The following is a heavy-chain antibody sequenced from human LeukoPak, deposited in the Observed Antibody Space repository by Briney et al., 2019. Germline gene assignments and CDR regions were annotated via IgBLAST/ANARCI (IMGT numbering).Heavy chain of an antibody. J-gene: IGHJ5*02. CDR3: ARDRTALAPFDP. CDR1: GGSISSSSYY. V-gene: IGHV4-39*07. D-gene: IGHD5-18*01. Sequence: SQTLSLTCTVSGGSISSSSYYWGWIRQPPGKGLEWIGSIYYSGSTYYNPSLKSRVTISVDTSKNQFSLKLSSVTAADTAVYYCARDRTALAPFDPWGQGTLVTVSS. CDR2: IYYSGST.